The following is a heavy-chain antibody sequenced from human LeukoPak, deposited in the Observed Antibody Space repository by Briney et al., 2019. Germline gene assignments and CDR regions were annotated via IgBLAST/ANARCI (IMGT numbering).Heavy chain of an antibody. Sequence: GASLRLSCAASGFTFSSCAMSWVRQAPGKGLEWVSGISGSGGTTYYADSVKGRFTISRDNSKNTLYLQMNTLRAEDTAVYYCAKASYYYDSSGYYRLGYFKYWGQGTLVTVSP. CDR2: ISGSGGTT. CDR3: AKASYYYDSSGYYRLGYFKY. D-gene: IGHD3-22*01. V-gene: IGHV3-23*01. J-gene: IGHJ4*02. CDR1: GFTFSSCA.